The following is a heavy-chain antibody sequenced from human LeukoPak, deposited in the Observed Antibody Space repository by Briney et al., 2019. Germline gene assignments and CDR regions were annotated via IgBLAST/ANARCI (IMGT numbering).Heavy chain of an antibody. CDR2: IYYSGST. CDR1: GGSISSNSYY. Sequence: SETLSLTCAVSGGSISSNSYYWGWIRQPPGKGLEWIGYIYYSGSTNYNPSLKSRVTISVDTSKNQFSLKLSSVTAADTAVYYCARVRGYSYGSDAFDIWGQGTMVTVSS. J-gene: IGHJ3*02. CDR3: ARVRGYSYGSDAFDI. D-gene: IGHD5-18*01. V-gene: IGHV4-61*05.